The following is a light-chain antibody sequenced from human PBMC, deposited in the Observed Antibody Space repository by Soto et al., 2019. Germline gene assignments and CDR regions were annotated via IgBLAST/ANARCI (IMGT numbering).Light chain of an antibody. Sequence: PFTQSTSAGDRVTITCRASHSSSSWLAWYQQKPGKAPKRLMYDASSSESGVLSRFSGSGSGTEFTLTIISLQPDDFATYYCQQYNSYITFGQGPRLQ. CDR1: HSSSSW. V-gene: IGKV1-5*01. CDR3: QQYNSYIT. J-gene: IGKJ5*01. CDR2: DAS.